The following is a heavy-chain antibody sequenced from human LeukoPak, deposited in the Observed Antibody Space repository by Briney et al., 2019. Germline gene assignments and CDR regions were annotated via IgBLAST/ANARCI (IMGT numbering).Heavy chain of an antibody. V-gene: IGHV3-48*04. J-gene: IGHJ4*02. CDR2: ISSSSSTI. CDR1: GFTFSNYW. CDR3: ASVKADY. D-gene: IGHD3-16*02. Sequence: GGSLRLSCAASGFTFSNYWMNWFRQAPGKGLEWVSYISSSSSTIYYADSVKGRFTISRGNAKNSLYLQMNSLRAEDTAVYYCASVKADYWGQGTLVTVSS.